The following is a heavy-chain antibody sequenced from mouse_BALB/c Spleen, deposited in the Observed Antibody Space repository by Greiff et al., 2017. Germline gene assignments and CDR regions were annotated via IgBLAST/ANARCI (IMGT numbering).Heavy chain of an antibody. CDR2: IYPGDGDT. CDR1: GYAFSSYW. J-gene: IGHJ2*01. V-gene: IGHV1-80*01. Sequence: VQLQQSGAELVRPGSSVKISCKASGYAFSSYWMNWVKQRPGQGLEWIGQIYPGDGDTNYNGKFKGKATLTADKSSSTAYMQLSSLTSEDSAVYFCARGQLGLPYYFDYWGQGTTLTVSS. D-gene: IGHD3-1*01. CDR3: ARGQLGLPYYFDY.